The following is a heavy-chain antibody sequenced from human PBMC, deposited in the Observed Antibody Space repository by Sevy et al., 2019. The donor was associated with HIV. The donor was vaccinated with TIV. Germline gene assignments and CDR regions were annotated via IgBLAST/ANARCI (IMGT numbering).Heavy chain of an antibody. J-gene: IGHJ3*02. V-gene: IGHV3-9*01. CDR3: AKGAGQWLGDAFDT. Sequence: GGSLRLSCAASGFTFDEYAIHWVRQAPGKGLEWVSGIIWNSGIIDYGDSVKGRFTISRDNTKNSLYLQMNGLRTEDTALYYCAKGAGQWLGDAFDTWGQGTMVTVSS. D-gene: IGHD6-19*01. CDR1: GFTFDEYA. CDR2: IIWNSGII.